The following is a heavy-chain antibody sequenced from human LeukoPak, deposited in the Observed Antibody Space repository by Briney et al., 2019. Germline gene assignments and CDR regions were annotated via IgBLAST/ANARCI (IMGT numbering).Heavy chain of an antibody. Sequence: ASVKVSCKASGGTFSSYAISWVRQAPGQGLEWMGGIIPIFGTANYAQKFQGRVTTTADESTSTAYMELSSLRSEDTAVYYCARAEDSSHCSSTSCYGVWFDPWGQGTLVTVSS. V-gene: IGHV1-69*13. J-gene: IGHJ5*02. CDR1: GGTFSSYA. CDR2: IIPIFGTA. CDR3: ARAEDSSHCSSTSCYGVWFDP. D-gene: IGHD2-2*01.